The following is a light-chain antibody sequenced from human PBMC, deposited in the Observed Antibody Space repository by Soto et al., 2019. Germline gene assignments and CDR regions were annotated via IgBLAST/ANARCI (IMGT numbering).Light chain of an antibody. V-gene: IGKV3-15*01. J-gene: IGKJ1*01. CDR2: GAS. CDR1: QSVSSN. CDR3: QQYNNWPPWT. Sequence: EILMTQSPATLSVSPGERATLSCRASQSVSSNLAWYQQKPGQATRLIIYGASTRANGIPARFSGSGSGTEFTLTISSLQSEDFAVYYCQQYNNWPPWTFGQGTKVDIK.